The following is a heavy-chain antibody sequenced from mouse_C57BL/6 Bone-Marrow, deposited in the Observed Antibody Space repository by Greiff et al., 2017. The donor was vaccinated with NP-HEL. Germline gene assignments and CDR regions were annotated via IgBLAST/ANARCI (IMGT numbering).Heavy chain of an antibody. J-gene: IGHJ1*03. D-gene: IGHD2-3*01. CDR1: GYTFTSYW. CDR2: IDPSDSYT. Sequence: VQLQQPGAELVMPGASVKLSCKASGYTFTSYWMHWVKQRPGQGLEWIGEIDPSDSYTNYNQKFKGKSTLTVDKSSSTAYMQLSSLTSDDSAVYYCARWLLRYFDVWGTGTPVTVSS. CDR3: ARWLLRYFDV. V-gene: IGHV1-69*01.